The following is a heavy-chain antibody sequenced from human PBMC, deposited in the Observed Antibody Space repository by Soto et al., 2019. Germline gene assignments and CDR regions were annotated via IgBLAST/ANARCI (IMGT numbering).Heavy chain of an antibody. CDR1: GYTLTELS. V-gene: IGHV1-24*01. CDR2: FDPEQGKI. CDR3: ATTYLVEAFDI. Sequence: QVQLVQSGAEVKKPGASVKVSCKVSGYTLTELSIHWVRQAPGKGLEWMGGFDPEQGKIIYAQKFLGRVSMTEDTSTDTAYMELSSLSSVYTALHYCATTYLVEAFDIWGQGTMVSVSS. D-gene: IGHD3-10*01. J-gene: IGHJ3*02.